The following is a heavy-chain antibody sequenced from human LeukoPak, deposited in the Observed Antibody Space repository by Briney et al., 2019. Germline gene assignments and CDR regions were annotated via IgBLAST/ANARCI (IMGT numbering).Heavy chain of an antibody. V-gene: IGHV1-69*06. J-gene: IGHJ3*02. Sequence: GASVKVSCKASGGTFSSYAISWVRQAPGQGLEWMGGIIPIFGTANYAQKFQGRVTITADKSTSTAYKELSSLRSEDTAVYYCARESNDAFDIWGQGTMVTVSS. CDR2: IIPIFGTA. CDR1: GGTFSSYA. CDR3: ARESNDAFDI. D-gene: IGHD4-11*01.